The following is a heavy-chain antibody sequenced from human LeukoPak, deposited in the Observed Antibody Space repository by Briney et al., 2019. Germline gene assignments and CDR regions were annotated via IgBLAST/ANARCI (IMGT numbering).Heavy chain of an antibody. CDR2: INPSGGST. CDR1: GYTFTSYY. Sequence: GASVKVSCKASGYTFTSYYMHWVRQAPGQGLEWMGIINPSGGSTSYAQKFQGRVTMTRVTSTSTVYMELSSLRSEDTAVYYCARDTYSYGIFDYWGQGTLVTVSS. D-gene: IGHD5-18*01. J-gene: IGHJ4*02. V-gene: IGHV1-46*01. CDR3: ARDTYSYGIFDY.